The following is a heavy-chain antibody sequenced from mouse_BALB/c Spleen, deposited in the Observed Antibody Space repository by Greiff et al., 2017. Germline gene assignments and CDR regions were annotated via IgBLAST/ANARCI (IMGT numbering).Heavy chain of an antibody. V-gene: IGHV5-4*02. J-gene: IGHJ2*01. CDR1: GFTFSDYY. CDR3: ARAPSDGVFDY. Sequence: EVKLMESGGGLVKPGGSLKLSCAASGFTFSDYYMYWVRQTPEKRLEWVATISDGGSYTYYPDSVKGRFTISRDNAKNNLYLQMSSLKSEDTAMYYCARAPSDGVFDYWGQGTTLTVSS. CDR2: ISDGGSYT.